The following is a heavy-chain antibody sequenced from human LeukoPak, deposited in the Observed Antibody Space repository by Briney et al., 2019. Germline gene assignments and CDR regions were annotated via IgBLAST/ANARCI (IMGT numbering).Heavy chain of an antibody. J-gene: IGHJ4*02. V-gene: IGHV1-46*01. D-gene: IGHD5-24*01. Sequence: GSVRDSFMASGYTSTMYYIHSVRQAPGQGLEWMGIINPSGGSTNFAQKFQGRVTMTRDTSTSTVYMDLSSLRSEDTAVYYCARDEVATTANSRDYFNYSGAGNLVTVSS. CDR3: ARDEVATTANSRDYFNY. CDR1: GYTSTMYY. CDR2: INPSGGST.